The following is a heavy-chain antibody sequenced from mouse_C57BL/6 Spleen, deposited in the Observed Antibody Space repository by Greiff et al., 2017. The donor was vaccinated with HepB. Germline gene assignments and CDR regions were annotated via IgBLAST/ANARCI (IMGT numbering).Heavy chain of an antibody. Sequence: VQLQQPGAELVMPGASVKLSCKASGYTFTSYWMHWVKQRPGQGLEWIGEIDPSDSYTNYNQKFKGKSTLTVDKSSSTAYMQLSSLTSEDSAVYYSARDGYDAWFAYWGQGTLVTVSA. CDR2: IDPSDSYT. CDR3: ARDGYDAWFAY. CDR1: GYTFTSYW. V-gene: IGHV1-69*01. D-gene: IGHD2-2*01. J-gene: IGHJ3*01.